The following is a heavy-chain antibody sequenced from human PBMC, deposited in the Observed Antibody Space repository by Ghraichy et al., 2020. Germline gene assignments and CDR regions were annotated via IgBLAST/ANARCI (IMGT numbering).Heavy chain of an antibody. CDR1: GFTFSSYS. Sequence: GGSLRLSCAASGFTFSSYSMNWVRQAPGKGLEWVSSISSSSSYIYYADSVKGRFTISRDNAKNSLYLQMNSLRAEDTAVYYCARDGVVPAAHFDYWGQGTLVTVSS. D-gene: IGHD2-2*01. V-gene: IGHV3-21*01. CDR2: ISSSSSYI. J-gene: IGHJ4*02. CDR3: ARDGVVPAAHFDY.